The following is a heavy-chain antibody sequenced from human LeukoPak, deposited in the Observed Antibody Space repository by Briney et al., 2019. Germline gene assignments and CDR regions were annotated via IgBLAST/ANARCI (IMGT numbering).Heavy chain of an antibody. CDR2: IKQDGSEK. D-gene: IGHD6-6*01. J-gene: IGHJ5*02. V-gene: IGHV3-7*01. CDR1: GFTFSSYW. CDR3: ARVAARGLYNWFDP. Sequence: GGSLRLSCAASGFTFSSYWMSWVRQAPGKGLEWVANIKQDGSEKYYVDSVKGRFTISRDNAKNSLYLQMNSLRAEDTAVYYCARVAARGLYNWFDPWGQGTLLTVSS.